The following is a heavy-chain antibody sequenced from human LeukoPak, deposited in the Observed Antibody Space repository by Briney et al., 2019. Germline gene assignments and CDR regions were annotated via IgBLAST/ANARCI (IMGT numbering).Heavy chain of an antibody. V-gene: IGHV1-2*02. CDR2: INPNSGGT. D-gene: IGHD3-9*01. J-gene: IGHJ4*02. Sequence: ASVTVSCKASGYTFTCYYMHWLRQAPGQGLEWMGWINPNSGGTNYAQKFQGRVTMTRDTSISTAYMELSRLRSDDTAVYYCARLGGTYYDILTGYSFDYWGQGTLVTVSS. CDR1: GYTFTCYY. CDR3: ARLGGTYYDILTGYSFDY.